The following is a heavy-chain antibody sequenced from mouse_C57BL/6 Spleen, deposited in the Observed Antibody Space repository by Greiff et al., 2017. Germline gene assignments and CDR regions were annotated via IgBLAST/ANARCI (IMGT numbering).Heavy chain of an antibody. Sequence: VQLQQSGAELVRPGASVKLSCTASGFNIKDYYMHWVKQRPEQGLEWIGRIDPEDGDTEYAPKFQGKATMTADTSSNTAYLQLSSLTSEDTAVYYCTVIYYDYSWFAYWGQGTLVTVSA. V-gene: IGHV14-1*01. CDR3: TVIYYDYSWFAY. J-gene: IGHJ3*01. CDR1: GFNIKDYY. D-gene: IGHD2-4*01. CDR2: IDPEDGDT.